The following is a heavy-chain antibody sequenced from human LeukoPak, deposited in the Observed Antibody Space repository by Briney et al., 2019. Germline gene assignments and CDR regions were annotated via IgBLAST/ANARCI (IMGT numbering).Heavy chain of an antibody. J-gene: IGHJ3*02. Sequence: GGSLRLSCAASGFTVSDYYMTWIRQAPGKGLVWVSYISSSGSTIYYGDFVKGRFTISRDNAKNSLVLQMNSLGTEDTAVYYCARESGTYSYGAFDIWGPGTMVTVSS. CDR2: ISSSGSTI. CDR1: GFTVSDYY. CDR3: ARESGTYSYGAFDI. V-gene: IGHV3-11*01. D-gene: IGHD1-26*01.